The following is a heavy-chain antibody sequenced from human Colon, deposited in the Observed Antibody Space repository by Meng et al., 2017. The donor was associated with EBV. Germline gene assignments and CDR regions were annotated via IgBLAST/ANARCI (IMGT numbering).Heavy chain of an antibody. CDR1: GFTFSSYA. V-gene: IGHV3-23*01. CDR3: AQGGLYSSTWGQY. CDR2: MSGSGGST. Sequence: EVQLLESGGGLVQPGGSLRLSCAASGFTFSSYAMSWVRQAPGKGLEWVSAMSGSGGSTYYADSVKGRFTISRDNSKNTLYLQVNSLRVEDTALYYCAQGGLYSSTWGQYCGQGTLCNVSS. D-gene: IGHD6-13*01. J-gene: IGHJ1*01.